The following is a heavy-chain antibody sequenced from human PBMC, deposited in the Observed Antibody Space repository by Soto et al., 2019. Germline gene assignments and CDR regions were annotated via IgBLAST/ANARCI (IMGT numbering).Heavy chain of an antibody. CDR2: ISARGGSS. Sequence: EVQLLESGGGLVQPGGSLRLSCAASGFSFSSYAMVWVRQAPGKGLEWVSAISARGGSSYFADSVKGRFTISRDNSKNVLSLEMNSMSAEDTAIYFCAKGSIEYSASVDNWGDGTLVLVCS. J-gene: IGHJ4*01. CDR1: GFSFSSYA. CDR3: AKGSIEYSASVDN. D-gene: IGHD5-12*01. V-gene: IGHV3-23*01.